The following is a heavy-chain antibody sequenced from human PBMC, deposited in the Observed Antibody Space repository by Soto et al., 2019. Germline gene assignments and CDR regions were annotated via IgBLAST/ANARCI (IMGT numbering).Heavy chain of an antibody. CDR1: GYTFTSYG. CDR2: ISAYNGNT. Sequence: GASVKVSCKASGYTFTSYGISWVRQAPGQGLEWMGWISAYNGNTNYAQKLQGRVSMTTDTSTSTAYMELRSLRSDDTAVYCCATHAEYCSGGSCYLNWFDPWGQGTLVTVSS. D-gene: IGHD2-15*01. CDR3: ATHAEYCSGGSCYLNWFDP. V-gene: IGHV1-18*01. J-gene: IGHJ5*02.